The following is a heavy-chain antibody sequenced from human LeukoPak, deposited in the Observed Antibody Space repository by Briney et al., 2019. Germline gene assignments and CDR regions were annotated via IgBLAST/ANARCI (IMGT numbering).Heavy chain of an antibody. V-gene: IGHV1-18*01. CDR1: GYTFTSYG. CDR3: ARDDWLFSYNWFDP. Sequence: ASVNVSCKASGYTFTSYGISWVRQAPGQGLEWMGWISAYNGNTNYAQKLQGRVTMTTDTSTSTAYMELRSLRSDDTAVYYCARDDWLFSYNWFDPWGQGTLVTVSS. D-gene: IGHD3-9*01. J-gene: IGHJ5*02. CDR2: ISAYNGNT.